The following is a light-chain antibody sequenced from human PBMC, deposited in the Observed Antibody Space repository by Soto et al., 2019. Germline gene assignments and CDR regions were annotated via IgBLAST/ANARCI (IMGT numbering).Light chain of an antibody. CDR1: QSVSTF. V-gene: IGKV3-11*01. Sequence: EIVLTQSPATLSLSPGERATLSCRASQSVSTFLAWYQHKPGQAPRLLIYDASNRATGIPDRFRGSGSGTDFTLTISSLEPEDFALYYCQQGTDWPPGTFGLGTKVDIK. CDR3: QQGTDWPPGT. J-gene: IGKJ1*01. CDR2: DAS.